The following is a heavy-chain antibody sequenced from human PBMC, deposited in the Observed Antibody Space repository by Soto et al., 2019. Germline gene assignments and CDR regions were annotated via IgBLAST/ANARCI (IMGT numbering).Heavy chain of an antibody. CDR1: GGTFSSYA. CDR3: ARKDSSSGNYYYYYGMDV. CDR2: IIPIFGTA. J-gene: IGHJ6*02. Sequence: QVQLVQSGAEVKKPGSSVKVSCKASGGTFSSYAISWVRQAPGQGLEWMGGIIPIFGTANYAQKFQGRVTITADESTSTDYMELSSLRSEDTAVYYCARKDSSSGNYYYYYGMDVWGQGTTVTVSS. V-gene: IGHV1-69*01. D-gene: IGHD6-6*01.